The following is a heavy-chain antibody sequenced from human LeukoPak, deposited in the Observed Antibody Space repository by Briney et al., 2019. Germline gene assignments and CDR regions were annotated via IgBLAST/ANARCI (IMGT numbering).Heavy chain of an antibody. CDR3: ARVITIFGVVTPYYYYYMDV. CDR1: GFTFSSYS. Sequence: GGSLRLSCAASGFTFSSYSMNWVRQAPGKGLEWVSYISSSSSTIYYADSVKGRFTISRDNAKNSLYLKMNSLRAEDTAVYYCARVITIFGVVTPYYYYYMDVWGKGTTVTVSS. CDR2: ISSSSSTI. D-gene: IGHD3-3*01. V-gene: IGHV3-48*01. J-gene: IGHJ6*03.